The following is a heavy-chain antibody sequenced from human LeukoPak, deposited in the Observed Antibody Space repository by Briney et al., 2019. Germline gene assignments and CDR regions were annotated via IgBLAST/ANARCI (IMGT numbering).Heavy chain of an antibody. V-gene: IGHV4-39*01. J-gene: IGHJ4*02. Sequence: SETLSLTCTVSGGSISGSSHYWGWIRQPPGKGLEWIGSIFYSGIIYYNPSLKSRVTISVDTSKNQFSLKLSSVTAADTAIYYCASDLWSGYYARYWGQGTLVTVSS. CDR3: ASDLWSGYYARY. CDR1: GGSISGSSHY. CDR2: IFYSGII. D-gene: IGHD3-3*01.